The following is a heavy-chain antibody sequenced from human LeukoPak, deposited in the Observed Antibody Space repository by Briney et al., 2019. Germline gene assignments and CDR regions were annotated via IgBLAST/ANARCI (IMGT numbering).Heavy chain of an antibody. CDR1: GGSISSYY. D-gene: IGHD6-13*01. V-gene: IGHV4-59*08. Sequence: SETLSLTCTVSGGSISSYYCSWIRQPPGKGLEWIGYIYYSGSTTYNPSLKSRVTISIDTSKNQFSLKLSSVTAADTAVYYCARHHIAAAGQCYFDNWGQGTLVTVSS. J-gene: IGHJ4*02. CDR2: IYYSGST. CDR3: ARHHIAAAGQCYFDN.